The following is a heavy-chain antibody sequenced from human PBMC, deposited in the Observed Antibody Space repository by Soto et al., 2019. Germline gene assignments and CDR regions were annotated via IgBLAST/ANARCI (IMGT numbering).Heavy chain of an antibody. J-gene: IGHJ4*02. Sequence: SLRLSCAASGFTFSDYYMSWIRQAPGKGLEWVSYISSSGSTIYYADSVKGRFTISRDNAKNSLYLQMNSLRAEDTAVYYCARDPTLRYFDWPPPYFDYWGQGTLVTVSS. CDR3: ARDPTLRYFDWPPPYFDY. V-gene: IGHV3-11*01. CDR1: GFTFSDYY. CDR2: ISSSGSTI. D-gene: IGHD3-9*01.